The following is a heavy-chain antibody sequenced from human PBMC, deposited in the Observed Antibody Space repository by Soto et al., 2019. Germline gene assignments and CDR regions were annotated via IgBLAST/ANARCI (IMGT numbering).Heavy chain of an antibody. J-gene: IGHJ6*02. V-gene: IGHV3-7*01. CDR3: VRVGDGGSNYYGLDV. Sequence: DVQLVESGGNLVQPGGSLRLSCAASGFTFHNHWMTWVRQAPGKGLEWVAIINEDGGETDYLDSVKGRFTISRDNIEKSVSLLLKSLRVEDTAEYYCVRVGDGGSNYYGLDVWGQGTTVTVSS. CDR2: INEDGGET. CDR1: GFTFHNHW. D-gene: IGHD3-10*01.